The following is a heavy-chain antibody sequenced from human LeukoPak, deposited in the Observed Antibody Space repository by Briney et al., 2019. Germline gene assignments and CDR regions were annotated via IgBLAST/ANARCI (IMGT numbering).Heavy chain of an antibody. V-gene: IGHV3-9*01. CDR1: GFIFDDYA. CDR3: AKDGN. CDR2: ISWNSGSI. J-gene: IGHJ4*02. Sequence: GRSLRLSCAASGFIFDDYAMHWVQQAPGKGLEWVSGISWNSGSIGYADSVKGRFTISRDNAKNSLYLQMNSLRAEDTALYYCAKDGNWGQGTLVTVSS.